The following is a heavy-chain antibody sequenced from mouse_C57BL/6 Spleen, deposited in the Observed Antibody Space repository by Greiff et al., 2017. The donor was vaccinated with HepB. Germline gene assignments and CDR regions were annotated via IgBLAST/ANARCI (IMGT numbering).Heavy chain of an antibody. CDR1: GYTFTSYW. CDR3: ARTFPTVVGVDY. Sequence: QVQLQQPGAELVKPGASVKMSCKASGYTFTSYWITWVKQRPGQGLEWIGDIYPGSGSTNYNEKFKSKATLTVDTSSSTAYMQLSSLTSEDSAVYYCARTFPTVVGVDYWGQGTTLTVSS. V-gene: IGHV1-55*01. J-gene: IGHJ2*01. CDR2: IYPGSGST. D-gene: IGHD1-1*01.